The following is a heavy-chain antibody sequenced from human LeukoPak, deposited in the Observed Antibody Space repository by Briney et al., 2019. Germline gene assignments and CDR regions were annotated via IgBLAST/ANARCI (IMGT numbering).Heavy chain of an antibody. CDR1: DGSISSYY. CDR2: IYNSGST. Sequence: PSETLSLTCTVSDGSISSYYWSWIRQPPGKGLEWIGNIYNSGSTNYNPSLKSRVTMSVDPSKNQFSLRLSSVTAADTAVYFCARAAFYFDSSAYSYYFDYWGQGTLVTVSS. D-gene: IGHD3-22*01. CDR3: ARAAFYFDSSAYSYYFDY. V-gene: IGHV4-59*01. J-gene: IGHJ4*02.